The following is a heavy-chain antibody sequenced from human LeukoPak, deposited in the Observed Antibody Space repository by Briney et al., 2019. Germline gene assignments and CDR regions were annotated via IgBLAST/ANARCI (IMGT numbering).Heavy chain of an antibody. CDR1: GGSISSSNYY. V-gene: IGHV4-39*02. CDR3: ARGPTYQPIDF. Sequence: SETLSLTCTVSGGSISSSNYYWGWIRQPPGKGLEWIASIHYSETTYYNPSLKSRVTISVDTSKNHFSLRLSSVTAADTAVYYCARGPTYQPIDFWGQGTLVTVSS. D-gene: IGHD2-2*01. J-gene: IGHJ4*02. CDR2: IHYSETT.